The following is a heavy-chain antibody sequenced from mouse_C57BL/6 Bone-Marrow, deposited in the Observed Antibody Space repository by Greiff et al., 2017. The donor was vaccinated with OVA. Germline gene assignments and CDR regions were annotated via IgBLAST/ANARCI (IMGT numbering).Heavy chain of an antibody. CDR1: GFTFSSYA. CDR2: ISSGGDYI. V-gene: IGHV5-9-1*02. Sequence: EVKVVESGAGLVKPGGSLKLSCAASGFTFSSYAMSWVRQTPEKRLEWVAYISSGGDYIYYADTVKGRFTISSDNARNTLYLQMSSLKAEDTAVYYFTSYDYGAMDYWGQGTSVTVSS. J-gene: IGHJ4*01. CDR3: TSYDYGAMDY. D-gene: IGHD2-4*01.